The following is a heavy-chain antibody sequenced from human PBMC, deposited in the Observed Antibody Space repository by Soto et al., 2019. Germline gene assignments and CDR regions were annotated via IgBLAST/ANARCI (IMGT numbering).Heavy chain of an antibody. CDR1: GYTFTGYY. CDR2: INPNSGGT. J-gene: IGHJ6*02. CDR3: ARGNYDTVPRYYGMDV. Sequence: SCKASGYTFTGYYMHWVRQAPGQGLEWMGWINPNSGGTNYAQKFQGWVTMTRDTSISTAYMELSRLRSDDTAVYYCARGNYDTVPRYYGMDVWGQGTTVTVSS. V-gene: IGHV1-2*04. D-gene: IGHD3-16*01.